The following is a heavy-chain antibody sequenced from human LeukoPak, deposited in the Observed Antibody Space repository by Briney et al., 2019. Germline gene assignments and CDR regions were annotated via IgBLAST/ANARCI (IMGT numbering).Heavy chain of an antibody. D-gene: IGHD2-2*01. CDR2: IWYDGSNK. V-gene: IGHV3-30*02. CDR3: ARDQGCTSTNCYSLFFHY. J-gene: IGHJ4*02. Sequence: GGSLRLSCAASGFTFSTYGMHWVRQAPGKGLKWVALIWYDGSNKYYADSVKGRFTISRDNYKNTLYLQMNSLRAEDTAVYYCARDQGCTSTNCYSLFFHYWGQGTLVTVSS. CDR1: GFTFSTYG.